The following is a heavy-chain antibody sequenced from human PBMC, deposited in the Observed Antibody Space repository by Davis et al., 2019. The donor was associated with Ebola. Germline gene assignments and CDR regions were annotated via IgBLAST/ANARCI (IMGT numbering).Heavy chain of an antibody. D-gene: IGHD4-23*01. Sequence: PSETLSLTCTVSGGSLINYYWTCIRHPPGKGLEWTGYIHYSGSTYYNPSLKSRVTIPVDTSTNQFSLKLTSVTAADTAVYYCAKVLGRGNPNAFDYWGQGTLVSVSS. CDR1: GGSLINYY. J-gene: IGHJ4*02. CDR3: AKVLGRGNPNAFDY. CDR2: IHYSGST. V-gene: IGHV4-59*13.